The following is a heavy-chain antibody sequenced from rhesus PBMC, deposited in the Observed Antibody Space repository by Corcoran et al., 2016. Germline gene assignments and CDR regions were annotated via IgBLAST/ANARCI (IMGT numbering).Heavy chain of an antibody. CDR3: ARGRGGNYALDY. Sequence: QVQLVQSGAEVKKPGASVKLSCKASGYTFTSYSINWVRQAPGQGLEWMSGSTPNNGSTSYVREFQGIDTMTTDTSTSTAYMVLSRLRSEDTAVYYCARGRGGNYALDYWGQGVLVTVSS. J-gene: IGHJ4*01. CDR1: GYTFTSYS. CDR2: STPNNGST. D-gene: IGHD4-17*01. V-gene: IGHV1-200*01.